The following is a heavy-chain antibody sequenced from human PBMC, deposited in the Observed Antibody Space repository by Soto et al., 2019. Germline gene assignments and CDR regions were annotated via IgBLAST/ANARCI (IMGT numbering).Heavy chain of an antibody. Sequence: GGSLRLSCAASGFSFSSYAMTWVRQAPGKGLVWVSGISGSGSTTYHADSVKGRFTISRDNSKSMLYLQMNSLRAEDTAVYYCAKVPNNWGPFYYYMDVWGIGTTVTVSS. CDR1: GFSFSSYA. CDR2: ISGSGSTT. V-gene: IGHV3-23*01. J-gene: IGHJ6*03. CDR3: AKVPNNWGPFYYYMDV. D-gene: IGHD7-27*01.